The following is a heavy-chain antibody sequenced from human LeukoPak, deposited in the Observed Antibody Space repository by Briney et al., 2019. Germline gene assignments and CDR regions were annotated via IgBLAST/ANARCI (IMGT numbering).Heavy chain of an antibody. D-gene: IGHD1-26*01. V-gene: IGHV4-61*01. CDR1: GGSVNSGSYY. CDR2: IYYSGST. CDR3: ARAAYSGSYHSDY. J-gene: IGHJ4*02. Sequence: SETLSLTCTVSGGSVNSGSYYWNWIRQPPGKGLEWIGYIYYSGSTNYDPSLKSRVTISVDTSKNQFSLKLSSVTAADTAVYYCARAAYSGSYHSDYWGQGTLVTVSS.